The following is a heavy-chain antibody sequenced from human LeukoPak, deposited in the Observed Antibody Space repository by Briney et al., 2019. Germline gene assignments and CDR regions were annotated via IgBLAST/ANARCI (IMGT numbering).Heavy chain of an antibody. CDR3: ASMIYYDGY. D-gene: IGHD3-22*01. CDR2: ISYDGSNK. V-gene: IGHV3-30-3*01. J-gene: IGHJ4*02. CDR1: GFTFSSYA. Sequence: GGSLRLSCAASGFTFSSYAMHWVRQAPGKGLEWVAVISYDGSNKYYADSVKGRFTISRDNSKNTLYLQMNSLRAEDTAVYYCASMIYYDGYWGQGTLVTVSS.